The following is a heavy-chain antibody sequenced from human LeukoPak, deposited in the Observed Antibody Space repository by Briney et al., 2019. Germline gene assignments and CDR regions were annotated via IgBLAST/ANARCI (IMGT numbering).Heavy chain of an antibody. J-gene: IGHJ4*02. D-gene: IGHD3-10*01. CDR1: GFTFSSYG. V-gene: IGHV3-23*01. Sequence: GGSLRLSCAASGFTFSSYGMSWVRQAPGKGLEWVSAISGSGGSTYYADSVKGRFNISRDNSKNTLYLQMNSLRAEDTAVYYCAKSPYGSGSYREYYFDYWGQGTLVTVSS. CDR3: AKSPYGSGSYREYYFDY. CDR2: ISGSGGST.